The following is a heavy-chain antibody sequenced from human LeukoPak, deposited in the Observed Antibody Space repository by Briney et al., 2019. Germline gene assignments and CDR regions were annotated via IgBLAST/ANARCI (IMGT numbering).Heavy chain of an antibody. CDR3: AKDLRWEQWLFDY. J-gene: IGHJ4*02. CDR1: GFTFSSYG. V-gene: IGHV3-30*18. CDR2: ISYDGSNK. Sequence: GGSLGLSCAASGFTFSSYGMHWVRQAPGKGLEWVAVISYDGSNKYYADSVKGRFTISRDNSKNTLYLQMNSLRAEDTAVYYCAKDLRWEQWLFDYWGQGTLVTVSS. D-gene: IGHD6-19*01.